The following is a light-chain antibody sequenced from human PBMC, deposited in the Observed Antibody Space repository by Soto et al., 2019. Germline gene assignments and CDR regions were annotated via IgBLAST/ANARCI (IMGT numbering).Light chain of an antibody. CDR2: GAS. Sequence: EIMMTQSPATLSVSPGERAALSCRASQSVSSNLAWFQQKPGQAPRLLIYGASTRAAGIPARFSGSGSGADFTLTISSLEPEDSAVYYCQQRHMWPITFGQGTRLEI. V-gene: IGKV3-15*01. CDR3: QQRHMWPIT. J-gene: IGKJ5*01. CDR1: QSVSSN.